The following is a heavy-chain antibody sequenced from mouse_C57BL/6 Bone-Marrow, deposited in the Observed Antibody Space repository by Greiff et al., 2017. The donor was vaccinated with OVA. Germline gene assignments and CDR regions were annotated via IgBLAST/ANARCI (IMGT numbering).Heavy chain of an antibody. J-gene: IGHJ4*01. V-gene: IGHV1-81*01. CDR2: IYPRSGNT. Sequence: QVQLQQSGAELARPGASVKLSCKASGYTFTSYGISWVKQRTGQGLEWIGEIYPRSGNTYYNEKFKGKATLTADKSSSTAYMELRSLTSEDAAVYVCARRWLLYAMDYWGQGTSVTVSS. D-gene: IGHD2-3*01. CDR3: ARRWLLYAMDY. CDR1: GYTFTSYG.